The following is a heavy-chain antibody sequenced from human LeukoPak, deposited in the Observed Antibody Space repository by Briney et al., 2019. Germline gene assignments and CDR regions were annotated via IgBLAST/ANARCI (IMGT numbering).Heavy chain of an antibody. CDR1: GFTFSSYS. J-gene: IGHJ3*02. V-gene: IGHV3-48*02. CDR3: ARDPYYYGSGAANDAFDI. D-gene: IGHD3-10*01. CDR2: ISSSSSTI. Sequence: PGGSLRLSCAASGFTFSSYSMNWVRQAPGKGLEWVSYISSSSSTIYYADSVKGRFTISRDNAKNSLYLQMNSLGDEDTAVYYCARDPYYYGSGAANDAFDIWGQGTMVTVSS.